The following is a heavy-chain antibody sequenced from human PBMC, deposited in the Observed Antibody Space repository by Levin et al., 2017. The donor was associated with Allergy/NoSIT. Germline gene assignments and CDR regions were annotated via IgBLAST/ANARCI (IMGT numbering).Heavy chain of an antibody. Sequence: QSGGSLRLSCAASGFTFSSHWMNWVRQAPGKGLVWVSRVNSDGSSTSYADSVKGRFTISRDNAKNTLYLQMNSLRAEDTAVYYCARGRTTGTTDAFNIWGQGTMVTVSS. D-gene: IGHD1-1*01. J-gene: IGHJ3*02. CDR3: ARGRTTGTTDAFNI. CDR1: GFTFSSHW. V-gene: IGHV3-74*01. CDR2: VNSDGSST.